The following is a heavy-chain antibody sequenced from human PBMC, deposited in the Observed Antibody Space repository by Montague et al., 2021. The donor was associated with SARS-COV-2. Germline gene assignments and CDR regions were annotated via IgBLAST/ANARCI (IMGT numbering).Heavy chain of an antibody. J-gene: IGHJ4*02. Sequence: SLRLSCAASQFTFSSYAMSWVRQAPGKGLEWVSTISGGGSSTYYAGSVKGRFTISRDNSKNTLYLQMNSLRAEDTAVYYCAKGPSKYSVYDRYFAYWGQGTLVTVSS. CDR2: ISGGGSST. D-gene: IGHD5/OR15-5a*01. CDR1: QFTFSSYA. CDR3: AKGPSKYSVYDRYFAY. V-gene: IGHV3-23*01.